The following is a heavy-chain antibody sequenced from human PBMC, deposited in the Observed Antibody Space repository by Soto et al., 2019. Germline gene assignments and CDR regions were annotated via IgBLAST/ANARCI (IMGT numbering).Heavy chain of an antibody. CDR2: IIPILGIA. D-gene: IGHD3-3*01. Sequence: QVQLVQSGAEVKKPGSSVKVSCKASGGTFSSYTISWVRQAPGQGLEWMGRIIPILGIANYAQKFQGRVTITAEKTTRTAYMELSSLRYEDTAVYYCARDIIWGHSIGVVIDYYYYYMDVLVKGTTVTVSS. J-gene: IGHJ6*03. CDR1: GGTFSSYT. CDR3: ARDIIWGHSIGVVIDYYYYYMDV. V-gene: IGHV1-69*08.